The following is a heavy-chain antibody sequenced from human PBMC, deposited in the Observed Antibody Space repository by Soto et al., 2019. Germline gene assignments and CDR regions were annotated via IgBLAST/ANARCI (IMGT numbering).Heavy chain of an antibody. CDR2: ISGGGDTT. V-gene: IGHV3-23*01. D-gene: IGHD3-10*01. Sequence: EVQLLESGGGLVQPGGSLRLSCAASGFTFNNYAMTWVRQAPGKGLEWVSAISGGGDTTSYADSVKGRITVSRDGSKNALYLQMRRLRAEDTAVYYCAIGRGGSGSLTPRVDFWGQGTLVTVSS. J-gene: IGHJ4*02. CDR1: GFTFNNYA. CDR3: AIGRGGSGSLTPRVDF.